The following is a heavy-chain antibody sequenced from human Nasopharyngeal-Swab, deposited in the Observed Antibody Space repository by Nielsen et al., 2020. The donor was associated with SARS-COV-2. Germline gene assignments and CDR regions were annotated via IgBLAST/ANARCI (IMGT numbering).Heavy chain of an antibody. Sequence: ASVKVSCKASGYNFTTYDFNWVRQATGQGLEWMGWMNPNSGNTGYAQKFQGRVTMTRNTSISTAYMELSSLRSEDTAVYYCARDTAAAYDYWGQGTLVTVSS. D-gene: IGHD6-13*01. J-gene: IGHJ4*02. CDR2: MNPNSGNT. CDR3: ARDTAAAYDY. V-gene: IGHV1-8*01. CDR1: GYNFTTYD.